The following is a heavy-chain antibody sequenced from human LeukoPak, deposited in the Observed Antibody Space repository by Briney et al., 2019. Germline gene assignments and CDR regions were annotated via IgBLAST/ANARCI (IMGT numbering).Heavy chain of an antibody. CDR2: IYTSGST. CDR3: ARAGLGYCSGGSCYWFDP. D-gene: IGHD2-15*01. CDR1: GGSISSYY. J-gene: IGHJ5*02. Sequence: SETLSLTCTVSGGSISSYYWSWIRQPAGKGLEWIGRIYTSGSTNYNPSHKSRVTMSVDTSKNQFSLKLSSVTAADTAVYYCARAGLGYCSGGSCYWFDPWGQGTLVTVSS. V-gene: IGHV4-4*07.